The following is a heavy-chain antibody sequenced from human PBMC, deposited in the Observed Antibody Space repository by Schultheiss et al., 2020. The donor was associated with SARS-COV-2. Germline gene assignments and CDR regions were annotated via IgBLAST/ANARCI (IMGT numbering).Heavy chain of an antibody. V-gene: IGHV3-23*01. CDR3: AKDLGVGNWFDP. D-gene: IGHD3-3*01. Sequence: GGSLRLSCAASGFTFSSYAMSWVRQAPGKGLEWVSAISGSGGSTYYADSVKGRFTISRDNSKNTLYLQMNSLRAEDTALYYCAKDLGVGNWFDPWGQGTLVTVSS. CDR2: ISGSGGST. CDR1: GFTFSSYA. J-gene: IGHJ5*02.